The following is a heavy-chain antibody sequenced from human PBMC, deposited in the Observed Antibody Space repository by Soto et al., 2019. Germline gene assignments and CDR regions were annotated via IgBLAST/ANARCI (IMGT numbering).Heavy chain of an antibody. CDR2: ISSTTNYI. CDR1: GFTFTRYS. D-gene: IGHD3-10*01. Sequence: EVQLVESGGGLVKPGGSLRLSCAASGFTFTRYSMNWVRQAPGKGLEWVSSISSTTNYIYYGDSMKGRFTISRDNAKKSMYLELNSVRAEDKAVYYWAREFEDLTSNFDYWGQGTMVTVSS. V-gene: IGHV3-21*01. J-gene: IGHJ4*02. CDR3: AREFEDLTSNFDY.